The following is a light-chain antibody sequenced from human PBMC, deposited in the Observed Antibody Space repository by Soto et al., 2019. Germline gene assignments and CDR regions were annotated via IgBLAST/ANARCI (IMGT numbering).Light chain of an antibody. CDR2: GAS. CDR1: QSVSSN. CDR3: QPYNNWPRT. Sequence: EIVMTQSPATLSVSPGERATLSCRASQSVSSNLAWYQQKPGQAPRLLIYGASTRATGIPARFSGSGSGTEFTLTISSLQSEDFAFYYCQPYNNWPRTFGQGTKVEIK. J-gene: IGKJ1*01. V-gene: IGKV3-15*01.